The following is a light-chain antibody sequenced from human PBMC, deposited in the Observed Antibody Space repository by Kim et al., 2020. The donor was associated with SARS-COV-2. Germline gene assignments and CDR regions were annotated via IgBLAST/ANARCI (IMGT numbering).Light chain of an antibody. CDR3: QSYDSSNLWV. CDR2: EDN. J-gene: IGLJ3*02. CDR1: SGSIASNY. Sequence: KPVTISCTRSSGSIASNYVQWYQQRPGSSPTTVIYEDNQRPSGVPDRFSGSIDSSSNSASLTISGLKTEDEADYYCQSYDSSNLWVFGGGTQLTVL. V-gene: IGLV6-57*01.